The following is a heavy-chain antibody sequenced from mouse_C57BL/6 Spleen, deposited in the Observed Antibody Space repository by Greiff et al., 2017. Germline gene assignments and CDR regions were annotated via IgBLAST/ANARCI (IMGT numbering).Heavy chain of an antibody. Sequence: VQLQQSGPGLVQPSQSLSITCTVSGFSLTSYGVHWVRQPPGKGLEWLGVIWSGGSTDYNAAFISRLSISKDNSKSQVFFKMNSLQADDTAIYYCAKRGAPYYSDYELSAMDYWGQGTSVTVSS. J-gene: IGHJ4*01. D-gene: IGHD2-5*01. CDR3: AKRGAPYYSDYELSAMDY. CDR2: IWSGGST. CDR1: GFSLTSYG. V-gene: IGHV2-4*01.